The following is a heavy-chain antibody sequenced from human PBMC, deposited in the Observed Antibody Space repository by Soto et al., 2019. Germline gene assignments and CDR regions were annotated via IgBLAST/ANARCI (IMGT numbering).Heavy chain of an antibody. Sequence: QVQLVESGGGVVQPGRSLRLSCSASGFTFSTYSMNWIRQAPGKGLEWVAVIWYNGINQYYADSVKGRFTISRDDSRSTVFLQMDSLRADDTAIYYYARARYGSSGPFDYWGQGTLVTVSS. D-gene: IGHD6-19*01. CDR1: GFTFSTYS. CDR2: IWYNGINQ. V-gene: IGHV3-33*01. CDR3: ARARYGSSGPFDY. J-gene: IGHJ4*02.